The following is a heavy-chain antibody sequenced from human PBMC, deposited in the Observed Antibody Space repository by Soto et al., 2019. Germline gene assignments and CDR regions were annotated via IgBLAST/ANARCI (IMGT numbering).Heavy chain of an antibody. J-gene: IGHJ4*02. D-gene: IGHD3-16*01. V-gene: IGHV3-23*01. Sequence: EVQLLESGGGWVKRGGSLSLSCAASGFPFSNYERSWVRQVPGKGLEWVTVITGSGVTRYYPDSVEGRFTVSRDNSKNTLYLHMNSLRAEDTALYYCAKGGSYADYWGQGTLVTVTS. CDR3: AKGGSYADY. CDR1: GFPFSNYE. CDR2: ITGSGVTR.